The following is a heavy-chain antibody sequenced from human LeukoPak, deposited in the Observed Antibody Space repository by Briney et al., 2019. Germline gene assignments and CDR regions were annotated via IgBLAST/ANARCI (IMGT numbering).Heavy chain of an antibody. CDR3: AREPTGFANNYMDV. J-gene: IGHJ6*03. Sequence: SETLSLTCTVSGGSISPYYWSFIRQPAGKGLEWIGRISTSGSSKYNPSLKSRVSISGDTSNNQFSLKMTSVTAADTAVYFCAREPTGFANNYMDVWGKGTTVIVSS. V-gene: IGHV4-4*07. CDR2: ISTSGSS. CDR1: GGSISPYY. D-gene: IGHD3-10*01.